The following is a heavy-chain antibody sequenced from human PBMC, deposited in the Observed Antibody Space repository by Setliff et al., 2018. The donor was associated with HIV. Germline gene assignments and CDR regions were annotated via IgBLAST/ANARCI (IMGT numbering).Heavy chain of an antibody. D-gene: IGHD6-13*01. Sequence: PGGSLRLSCTTSGFTFGDYAMSWVRQAPGKGLEWVGFISGNPYGGTTEYAASVKGRFTISRDDSKNTLYLQMNSLKTEDTAVYYCTTAAGTIDYWGQGTLVTVSS. CDR3: TTAAGTIDY. CDR2: ISGNPYGGTT. CDR1: GFTFGDYA. V-gene: IGHV3-49*04. J-gene: IGHJ4*02.